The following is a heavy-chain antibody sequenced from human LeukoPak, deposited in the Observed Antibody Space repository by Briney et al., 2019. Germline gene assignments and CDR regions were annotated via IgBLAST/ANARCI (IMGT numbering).Heavy chain of an antibody. CDR1: GFTFSSHS. J-gene: IGHJ4*02. D-gene: IGHD3-22*01. CDR3: VRESVYYDSSGYYNVLDY. Sequence: GGSLRLSCAASGFTFSSHSMNWVRQAPGKGLEWVSVITSSSDYIYYADSLKGRLTVSRDNAKNSLYLQVNSLRAEDTAVYYCVRESVYYDSSGYYNVLDYWGQGTLVTVSS. V-gene: IGHV3-21*06. CDR2: ITSSSDYI.